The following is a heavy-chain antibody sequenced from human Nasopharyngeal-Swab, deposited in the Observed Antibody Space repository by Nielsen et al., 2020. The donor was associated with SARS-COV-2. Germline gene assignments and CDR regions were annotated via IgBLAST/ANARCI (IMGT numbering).Heavy chain of an antibody. CDR1: GASISRYY. CDR3: ARDPLYSGYESRAFDM. CDR2: IYYSGGT. J-gene: IGHJ3*02. V-gene: IGHV4-59*01. Sequence: SETLFLTCSVSGASISRYYWSWTRQSPGKGLEWIGYIYYSGGTDYNPSLKSRVTISLDTSKSQFSLKLNSVTAADTAVYYCARDPLYSGYESRAFDMWGQGEMVTVSS. D-gene: IGHD5-12*01.